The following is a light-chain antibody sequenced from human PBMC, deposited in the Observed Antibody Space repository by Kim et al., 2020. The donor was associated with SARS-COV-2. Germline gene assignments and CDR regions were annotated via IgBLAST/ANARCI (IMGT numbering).Light chain of an antibody. Sequence: SYELTQPPSVSVSPGQTASITCSGDKLGNKYACWYQQKPGQSPVLVIYPDSKRPSGIPERFSGSNSGNTATLTISGTQAMDEADYYCQAWDSGTAVFGTGTKVTVL. CDR1: KLGNKY. V-gene: IGLV3-1*01. CDR2: PDS. J-gene: IGLJ1*01. CDR3: QAWDSGTAV.